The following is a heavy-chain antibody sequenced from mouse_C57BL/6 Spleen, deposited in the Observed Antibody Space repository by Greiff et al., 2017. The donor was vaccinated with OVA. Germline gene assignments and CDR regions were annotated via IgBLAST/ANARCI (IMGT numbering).Heavy chain of an antibody. J-gene: IGHJ2*01. D-gene: IGHD1-1*02. Sequence: VQRVESGAELVRPGTSVKVSCKASGYAFTNYLIEWVKQRPGQGLEWIGVINPGSGGTNYNEKFKGKATLTADKSSSTAYMQLSSLTSEDSAVYFCARGGNFSDYWGQGTTLTVSS. CDR2: INPGSGGT. CDR1: GYAFTNYL. V-gene: IGHV1-54*01. CDR3: ARGGNFSDY.